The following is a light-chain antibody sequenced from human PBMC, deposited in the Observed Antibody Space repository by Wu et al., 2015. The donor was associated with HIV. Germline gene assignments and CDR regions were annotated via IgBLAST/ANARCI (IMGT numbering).Light chain of an antibody. V-gene: IGKV3D-11*02. Sequence: VLTQSPGTLSLSSGERATLSCRASQSVSSSYLAWYQQKPGQAPRLLIYDASTRAPGVPARFRGSGAGTDFTLTIDSLEPEDFAVYYCQQRTTSIAFGQGTRLDLK. CDR2: DAS. CDR1: QSVSSSY. J-gene: IGKJ5*01. CDR3: QQRTTSIA.